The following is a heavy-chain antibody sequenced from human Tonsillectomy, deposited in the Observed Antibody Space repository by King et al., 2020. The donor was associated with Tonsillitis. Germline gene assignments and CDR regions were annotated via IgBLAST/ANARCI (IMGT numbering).Heavy chain of an antibody. J-gene: IGHJ3*02. CDR2: ASGSGAST. Sequence: VQLVESGGNLVQPGGSLRLSCVASGFTFSSYAMNWVRQVPGKGLEWVSTASGSGASTNYADSVQGRFSISRDNSKNTLYLQMDSLKVEDTAVYYCAKIHRYSGKDLDAFDIWGQGTMVTVSS. CDR3: AKIHRYSGKDLDAFDI. CDR1: GFTFSSYA. D-gene: IGHD1-26*01. V-gene: IGHV3-23*04.